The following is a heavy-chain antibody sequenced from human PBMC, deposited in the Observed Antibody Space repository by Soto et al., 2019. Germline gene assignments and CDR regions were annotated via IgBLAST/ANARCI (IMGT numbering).Heavy chain of an antibody. J-gene: IGHJ6*02. Sequence: SVKVSCKASGGTFSSYAISWVRQAPGQGLEWMGGIIPIFGTANYAQKFQGRVTITADESTSTAYMELSSLRSEDTAVYYCVVTYYYDSSGYFSRYYYYGMDVWG. CDR1: GGTFSSYA. D-gene: IGHD3-22*01. CDR2: IIPIFGTA. CDR3: VVTYYYDSSGYFSRYYYYGMDV. V-gene: IGHV1-69*13.